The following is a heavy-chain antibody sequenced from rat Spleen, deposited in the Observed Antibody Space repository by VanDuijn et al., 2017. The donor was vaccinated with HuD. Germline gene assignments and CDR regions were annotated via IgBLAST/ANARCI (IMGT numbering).Heavy chain of an antibody. CDR1: GFTFSDYY. J-gene: IGHJ2*01. V-gene: IGHV5-7*01. CDR2: ISYNGSST. D-gene: IGHD4-3*01. Sequence: EVQLVESGGGLVQPGRSMKLSCAASGFTFSDYYMAWVRQAPTKGLEWVATISYNGSSTYYRDSVKGRFTISRDNAKSTLYLQMDSLRSEDTATYYCARGGYNYFDYWGQGVMVTVSS. CDR3: ARGGYNYFDY.